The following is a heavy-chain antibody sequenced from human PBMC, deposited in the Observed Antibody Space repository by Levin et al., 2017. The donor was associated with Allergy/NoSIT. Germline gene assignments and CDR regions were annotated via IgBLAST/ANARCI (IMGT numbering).Heavy chain of an antibody. D-gene: IGHD3-9*01. V-gene: IGHV3-11*01. Sequence: GESLKISCAASGFTFSDYYMSWIRQAPGKGLEWVSYISSSGSTIYYADSVKGRFTISRDNAKNSLYLQMNSLRAEDTAVYYCARDQGGYYDILTGYGLDYWGQGTLVTVSS. CDR2: ISSSGSTI. CDR3: ARDQGGYYDILTGYGLDY. J-gene: IGHJ4*02. CDR1: GFTFSDYY.